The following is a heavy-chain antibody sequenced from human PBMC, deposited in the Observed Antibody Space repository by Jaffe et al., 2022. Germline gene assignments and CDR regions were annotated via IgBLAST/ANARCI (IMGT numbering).Heavy chain of an antibody. V-gene: IGHV4-4*02. CDR1: GGSISSSNW. Sequence: QVQLQESGPGLVKPSGTLSLTCAVSGGSISSSNWWSWIRQPPGKGLEWIGEIYHSGSTNYNPSLKSRVTISVDKSKNQFSLKLSSVTAADTAVYYCARRHYYDSSGYPTTSNSVGGAYYFDYWGQGTLVTVSS. CDR3: ARRHYYDSSGYPTTSNSVGGAYYFDY. D-gene: IGHD3-22*01. J-gene: IGHJ4*02. CDR2: IYHSGST.